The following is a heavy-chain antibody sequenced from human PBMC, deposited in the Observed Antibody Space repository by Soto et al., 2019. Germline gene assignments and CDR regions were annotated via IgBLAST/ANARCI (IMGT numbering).Heavy chain of an antibody. V-gene: IGHV3-30-3*01. D-gene: IGHD3-10*01. J-gene: IGHJ6*02. CDR1: GFTFSSYA. CDR3: ARDPGSGSYYKSYGMDV. CDR2: ISYDGSNK. Sequence: QVQLVESGGGVVQPGRSLRLSCAASGFTFSSYAMHWVRQAPGKGLEWVAVISYDGSNKYYADSVKGRFTISRDNSKNTLYLQMNSLRAEDTAVYHCARDPGSGSYYKSYGMDVWGQGTTVTVSS.